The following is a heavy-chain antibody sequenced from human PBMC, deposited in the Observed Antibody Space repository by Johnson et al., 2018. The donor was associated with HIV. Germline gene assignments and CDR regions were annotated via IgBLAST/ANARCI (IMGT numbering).Heavy chain of an antibody. Sequence: QVQLVESGGGVVQPGRSLRLSCAASGFTFSSYGMQWVRQAPGKGLEWVAVISYDGTNKYYADSVKGRFTISRDNSKNTLYLQMNSLRVEDTALYYCARVTTMMDSDAFDIWGQGTMVTVSS. J-gene: IGHJ3*02. CDR1: GFTFSSYG. D-gene: IGHD3-22*01. V-gene: IGHV3-30*03. CDR3: ARVTTMMDSDAFDI. CDR2: ISYDGTNK.